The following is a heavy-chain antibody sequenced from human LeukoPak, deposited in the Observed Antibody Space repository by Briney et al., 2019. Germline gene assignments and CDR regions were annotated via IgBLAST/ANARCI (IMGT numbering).Heavy chain of an antibody. CDR3: ARDSRLGGYSYGYDY. CDR1: GGSISSGGYY. J-gene: IGHJ4*02. V-gene: IGHV4-61*08. D-gene: IGHD5-18*01. Sequence: SETLSLTCTVSGGSISSGGYYWSWIRQPPGKGLEWIGYIYYSGSTNYNASLKSRVTISVDTSKNQFSLKLSSVTAADTAVYYCARDSRLGGYSYGYDYWGQGTLVTVSS. CDR2: IYYSGST.